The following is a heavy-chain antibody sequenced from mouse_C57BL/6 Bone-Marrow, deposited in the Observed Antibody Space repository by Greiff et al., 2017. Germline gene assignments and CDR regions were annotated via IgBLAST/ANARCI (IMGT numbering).Heavy chain of an antibody. Sequence: EVNVVESGGGLVKPGGSLKLSCAASGFTFSDYGMHWVRQAPEKGLEWVAYISSGSSTIYYADTVKGRFTISRDNAKNTLFLQMTSLRSEDTAMYYCAVAYYSNYVPWFAYWGQGTLVTVSA. CDR3: AVAYYSNYVPWFAY. CDR2: ISSGSSTI. CDR1: GFTFSDYG. V-gene: IGHV5-17*01. D-gene: IGHD2-5*01. J-gene: IGHJ3*01.